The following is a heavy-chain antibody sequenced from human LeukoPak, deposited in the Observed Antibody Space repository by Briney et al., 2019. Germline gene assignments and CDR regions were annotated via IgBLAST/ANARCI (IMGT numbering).Heavy chain of an antibody. Sequence: GGSLRLSCGASGFTFSSYGMHWVRQAPGKGLEWVAFIRYDGSNKYYADSVKGRFTISRDNSKNTLYLQMNSLRAEDTAVYYCAKDGVIVVRRGDRAAFDIWGQGTMVTVSS. CDR3: AKDGVIVVRRGDRAAFDI. CDR1: GFTFSSYG. D-gene: IGHD3-22*01. CDR2: IRYDGSNK. J-gene: IGHJ3*02. V-gene: IGHV3-30*02.